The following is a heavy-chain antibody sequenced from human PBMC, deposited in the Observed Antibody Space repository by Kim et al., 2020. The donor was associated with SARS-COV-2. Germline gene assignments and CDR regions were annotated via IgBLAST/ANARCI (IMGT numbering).Heavy chain of an antibody. CDR2: IKQDGSEK. D-gene: IGHD3-10*01. V-gene: IGHV3-7*03. Sequence: GGSLRLSCAASGFTFSSYWMSWVRQAPGKGLEWVANIKQDGSEKYYVDSVKGRFTISRDNAKNSLYLQMNSLRAEDTAVYYCARGNYYGSGSYQNWGQGTLVTVSS. CDR3: ARGNYYGSGSYQN. CDR1: GFTFSSYW. J-gene: IGHJ4*02.